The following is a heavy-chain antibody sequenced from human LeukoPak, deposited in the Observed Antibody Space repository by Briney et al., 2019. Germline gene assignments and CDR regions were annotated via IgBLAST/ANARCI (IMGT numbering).Heavy chain of an antibody. CDR1: GSTFSSYS. V-gene: IGHV3-21*01. CDR3: AYCSGGSCEVEYYFDY. Sequence: GGSLRLSCAASGSTFSSYSMNWVRQAPGKGLEWVSSISSSSSYIYYADSVKGRFTISRDNAKNSLYLQMNSLRAEDTAVYYCAYCSGGSCEVEYYFDYWGQGTLVTVSS. D-gene: IGHD2-15*01. J-gene: IGHJ4*02. CDR2: ISSSSSYI.